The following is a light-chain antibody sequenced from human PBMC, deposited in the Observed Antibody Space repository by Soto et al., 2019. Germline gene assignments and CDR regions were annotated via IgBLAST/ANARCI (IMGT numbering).Light chain of an antibody. CDR2: EVS. CDR1: SSDIGGYNY. V-gene: IGLV2-14*01. J-gene: IGLJ3*02. Sequence: QSVLTQPASVSGSPGQSITISCTGTSSDIGGYNYVSWYQQHPGKAPKLMIYEVSNRPSGVSNCFSGSKSGNAASLTISGLQAEDEADYYCSAFTSSTTLAFGGGTKLTVL. CDR3: SAFTSSTTLA.